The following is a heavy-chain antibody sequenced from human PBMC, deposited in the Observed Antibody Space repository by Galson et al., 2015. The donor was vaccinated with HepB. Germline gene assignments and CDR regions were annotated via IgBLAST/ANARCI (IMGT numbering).Heavy chain of an antibody. CDR3: AKALYSYSYYFDY. D-gene: IGHD5-18*01. Sequence: SLRLSCAASGFTFSSSAMGWVRQAPGKGLEWVSAISGSGGSTYYADSVKGRFTISRDNSKNTLYLPMNSLRAEDTAVYYCAKALYSYSYYFDYWGQGTLVTVSS. J-gene: IGHJ4*02. V-gene: IGHV3-23*01. CDR2: ISGSGGST. CDR1: GFTFSSSA.